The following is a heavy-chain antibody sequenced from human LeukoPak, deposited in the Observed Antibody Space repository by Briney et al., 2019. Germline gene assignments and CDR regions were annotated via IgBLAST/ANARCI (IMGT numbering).Heavy chain of an antibody. Sequence: GRSLRLSCAASGFTLSSYGMHWVRQAPGKGLEWVAIIWDDGSNKYYADSVKGRFTISRDNSKNTLYLQMNSLRAEDTAVYYCAKVVTVDYWGQGTLVTVSS. CDR2: IWDDGSNK. J-gene: IGHJ4*02. V-gene: IGHV3-33*03. CDR1: GFTLSSYG. CDR3: AKVVTVDY.